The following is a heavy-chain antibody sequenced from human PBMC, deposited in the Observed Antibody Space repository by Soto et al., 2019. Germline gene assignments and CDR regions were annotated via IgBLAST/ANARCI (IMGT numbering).Heavy chain of an antibody. Sequence: EVQLVESGGDLVQPGGSLRLSCAAYGFTFSGHWMHWVRQVPGKGLEWVSRINTDGGSSAYADSVKGRFTISRDNAKNTLYLQVNGLRAEDTAVYYCAREAGYCSRTSCYRRAFDTWGQGTTVTVSS. D-gene: IGHD2-2*01. CDR3: AREAGYCSRTSCYRRAFDT. J-gene: IGHJ3*02. CDR2: INTDGGSS. CDR1: GFTFSGHW. V-gene: IGHV3-74*03.